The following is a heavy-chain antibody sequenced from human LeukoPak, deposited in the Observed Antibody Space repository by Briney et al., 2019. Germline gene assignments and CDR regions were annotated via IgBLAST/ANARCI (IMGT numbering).Heavy chain of an antibody. V-gene: IGHV4-4*09. D-gene: IGHD3-10*01. CDR2: TSTSGST. CDR3: ARGLRARILWFGESPHNWFDP. CDR1: GASMSRNY. Sequence: SETLSLTCTVSGASMSRNYWSWIRQPPGKGLEWIGYTSTSGSTNNNPSLKSRVTISVDTSKNQFSLKLSSVTAADTAVYYCARGLRARILWFGESPHNWFDPWGQGTLVTVSS. J-gene: IGHJ5*02.